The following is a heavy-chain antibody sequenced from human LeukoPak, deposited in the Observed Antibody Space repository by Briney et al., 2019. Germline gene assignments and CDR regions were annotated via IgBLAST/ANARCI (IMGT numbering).Heavy chain of an antibody. Sequence: ASVKVSCKASGGTFSSYAISWVRQAPGQGLEWMARIIPKFDLTKIAQKFEGRVTITADTSTSTVYLELSNVRSDDTAIYYCTRDQNVRGVAAGMEGWFDPWGQGTLVTVSS. CDR3: TRDQNVRGVAAGMEGWFDP. J-gene: IGHJ5*02. D-gene: IGHD1-1*01. V-gene: IGHV1-69*04. CDR2: IIPKFDLT. CDR1: GGTFSSYA.